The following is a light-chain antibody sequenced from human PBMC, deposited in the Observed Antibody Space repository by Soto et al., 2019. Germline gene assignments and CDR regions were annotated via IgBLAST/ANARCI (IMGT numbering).Light chain of an antibody. CDR2: AAS. CDR3: QQRNNWPLT. CDR1: QSVSGW. J-gene: IGKJ4*02. Sequence: DIQMTQSPSTLSASVGDTVTVTCRASQSVSGWLAWYQQKPGKAPKLLIYAASTLQSGVPSRFSGSGSGTEFTLTISSLEPEDFAVYYCQQRNNWPLTFGGGTKGDIK. V-gene: IGKV1-5*01.